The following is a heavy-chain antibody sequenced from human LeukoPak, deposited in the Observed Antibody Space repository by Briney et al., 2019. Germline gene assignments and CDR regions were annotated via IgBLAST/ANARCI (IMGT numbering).Heavy chain of an antibody. V-gene: IGHV4-39*01. D-gene: IGHD3-10*01. CDR3: ASPRASLWFGELLSEMDTTHPYFDY. Sequence: PSETLSLTCTVSGGSISSSSYYWGWIRQPPGKGLEWIGSIYYSGSTYYNPSLKSRVTISVDTSKNQFSLKLSSVTAADTAVYYCASPRASLWFGELLSEMDTTHPYFDYWGQGTLVTVSS. J-gene: IGHJ4*02. CDR1: GGSISSSSYY. CDR2: IYYSGST.